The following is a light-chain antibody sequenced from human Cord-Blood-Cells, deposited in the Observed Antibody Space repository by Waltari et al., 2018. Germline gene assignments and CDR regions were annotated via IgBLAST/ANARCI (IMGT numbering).Light chain of an antibody. CDR2: EGS. CDR3: CSYAGSSPYV. J-gene: IGLJ1*01. V-gene: IGLV2-23*01. Sequence: SALTQPAPVSGSPGQSITISCTGTSSYVGSYNLVSWYQQHPGKAPKLMIYEGSKRPSGVSNRFSGSKSGNTASLTISGLQAEDEADYYCCSYAGSSPYVFGTGTKVTVL. CDR1: SSYVGSYNL.